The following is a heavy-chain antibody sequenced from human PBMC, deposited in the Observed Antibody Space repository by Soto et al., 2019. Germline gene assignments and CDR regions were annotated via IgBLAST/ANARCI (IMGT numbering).Heavy chain of an antibody. J-gene: IGHJ5*02. CDR3: ARDRRGTMVRGTPSDP. CDR1: GYTFTSYG. V-gene: IGHV1-18*01. D-gene: IGHD3-10*01. CDR2: ISAYNGNT. Sequence: QVQLVQSGAEVKKPGASVKVSCKASGYTFTSYGISWVRQAPGQGLEWMGWISAYNGNTNYAQKLQGRVNMTTDTSTSTDYMELRSLRSDDTAVYYCARDRRGTMVRGTPSDPWGQGTLVTVSS.